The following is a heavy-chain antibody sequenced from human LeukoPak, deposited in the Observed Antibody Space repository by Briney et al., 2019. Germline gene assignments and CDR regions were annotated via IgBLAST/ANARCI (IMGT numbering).Heavy chain of an antibody. J-gene: IGHJ3*02. CDR2: IKSDGSST. D-gene: IGHD3-22*01. Sequence: GGSLRLSCAASGFTFSSYWMHWVRQAPGKGLVWVSRIKSDGSSTSYADSVKGRFTISRDNAKNTLYLQMNSLRAEDTAVYYCARVRTNYYDSRDAFDIWGQGTMVTVSS. CDR1: GFTFSSYW. V-gene: IGHV3-74*01. CDR3: ARVRTNYYDSRDAFDI.